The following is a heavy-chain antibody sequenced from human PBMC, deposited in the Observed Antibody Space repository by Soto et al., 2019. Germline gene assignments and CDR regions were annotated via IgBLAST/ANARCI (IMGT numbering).Heavy chain of an antibody. CDR1: GFTFSSYD. V-gene: IGHV3-13*01. D-gene: IGHD3-3*01. CDR3: ARALSLLRFLEWLDY. J-gene: IGHJ4*02. Sequence: GGSLRLSCAASGFTFSSYDMHWVRQATGKGLEWVSAIGTAGDTYYPGSVKGRFTISRENAKNSLYLQMNSLRAGDTAVYYCARALSLLRFLEWLDYWGQGTLVNVSS. CDR2: IGTAGDT.